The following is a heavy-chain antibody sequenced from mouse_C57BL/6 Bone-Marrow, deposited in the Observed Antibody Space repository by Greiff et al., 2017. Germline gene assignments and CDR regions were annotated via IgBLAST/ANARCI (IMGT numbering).Heavy chain of an antibody. CDR2: INPGSGGT. D-gene: IGHD4-1*01. Sequence: QVQLQQSGAELVRPGTSVKVSCKASGYAFTNYLIEWVKQRPGQGLEWIGVINPGSGGTNYNEKFKGKATLTADKSSSTAYMQLSSLTSEDSAVYFCARAGAGAMDYWCQGTSVTVSS. CDR1: GYAFTNYL. J-gene: IGHJ4*01. V-gene: IGHV1-54*01. CDR3: ARAGAGAMDY.